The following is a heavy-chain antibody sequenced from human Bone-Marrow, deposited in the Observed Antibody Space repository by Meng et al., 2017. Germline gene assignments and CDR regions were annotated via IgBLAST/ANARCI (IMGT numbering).Heavy chain of an antibody. CDR1: GGSFSGYY. J-gene: IGHJ4*02. D-gene: IGHD3-10*01. Sequence: SETLSLTCAVYGGSFSGYYWSWIRQPPGKGLEWIGEINHSGSTNYNPSLKSRVTISVDTSKNQFSLKLSSVTAADTAVYYCARGLLWFGEVSPVDYWGQGTLVTVSS. V-gene: IGHV4-34*01. CDR2: INHSGST. CDR3: ARGLLWFGEVSPVDY.